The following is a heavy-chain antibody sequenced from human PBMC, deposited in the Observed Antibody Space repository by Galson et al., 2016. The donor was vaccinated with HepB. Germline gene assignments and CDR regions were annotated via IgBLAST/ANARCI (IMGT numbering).Heavy chain of an antibody. D-gene: IGHD1-1*01. CDR3: ARDHYNLGYFDY. J-gene: IGHJ4*02. Sequence: KGLVWVSRVSGDGTGINYADSVGGRFTVSRDNAKSTAHLQMNSLRAEDTAVYYCARDHYNLGYFDYWGRGTLVTVSS. CDR2: VSGDGTGI. V-gene: IGHV3-74*01.